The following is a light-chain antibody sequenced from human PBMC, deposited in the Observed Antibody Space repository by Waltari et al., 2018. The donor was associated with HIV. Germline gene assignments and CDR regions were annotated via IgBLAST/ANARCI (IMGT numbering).Light chain of an antibody. J-gene: IGLJ2*01. CDR1: SSDVGSYNL. CDR2: EGS. CDR3: CSYAGSSTLEV. V-gene: IGLV2-23*01. Sequence: QSALTQPASVSGSPGQSLTIPCTGTSSDVGSYNLFSWYQQHPGKAPKLMIYEGSKRPSGVSNRFSGSKSGNTASLTISGLQAEDEADYYCCSYAGSSTLEVFGGGTKLTVL.